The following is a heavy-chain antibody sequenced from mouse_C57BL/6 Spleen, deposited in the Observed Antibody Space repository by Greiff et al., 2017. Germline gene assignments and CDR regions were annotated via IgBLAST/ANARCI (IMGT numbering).Heavy chain of an antibody. CDR1: GYTFTDYY. D-gene: IGHD2-4*01. CDR3: ARRRLYDYDDYYYAMDY. CDR2: INPNNGGT. V-gene: IGHV1-26*01. Sequence: EVQLQQSGPELVKPGASVKISCKASGYTFTDYYMNWVKQSHGKSLEWIGDINPNNGGTSYNQKFKGKATLTVDKSSSTAYMELRSLTSEDSAVYYCARRRLYDYDDYYYAMDYWGQGTSVTVSS. J-gene: IGHJ4*01.